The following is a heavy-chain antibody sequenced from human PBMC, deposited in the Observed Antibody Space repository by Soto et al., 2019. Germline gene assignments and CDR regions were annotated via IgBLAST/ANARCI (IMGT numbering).Heavy chain of an antibody. J-gene: IGHJ4*02. D-gene: IGHD5-18*01. CDR3: ARERGGYSQGDY. CDR2: VNIYEGTT. Sequence: QVQLVQSGAEVKKPGASVKVSCKPSGYTFISYGITWVRQAPGQGLEWMGWVNIYEGTTNYAQKFQGRVTMTTDTSTSTVYLELRSLRSDDTAIYYCARERGGYSQGDYGGQGTLVTVSS. CDR1: GYTFISYG. V-gene: IGHV1-18*01.